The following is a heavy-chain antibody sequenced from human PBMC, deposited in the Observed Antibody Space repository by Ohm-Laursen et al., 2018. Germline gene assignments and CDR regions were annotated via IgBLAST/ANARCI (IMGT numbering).Heavy chain of an antibody. Sequence: SDTLSLTCIVSGDSISSYYWSWIRQPPGKGLEWIGNIHYSGNTNYNPSLKSRVTMSVDTSKNQFSLKLSSVTAADTAVYYCARDDGGSGWYGGWFDPWGQGTLVTVSS. CDR1: GDSISSYY. CDR3: ARDDGGSGWYGGWFDP. CDR2: IHYSGNT. D-gene: IGHD6-19*01. J-gene: IGHJ5*02. V-gene: IGHV4-59*12.